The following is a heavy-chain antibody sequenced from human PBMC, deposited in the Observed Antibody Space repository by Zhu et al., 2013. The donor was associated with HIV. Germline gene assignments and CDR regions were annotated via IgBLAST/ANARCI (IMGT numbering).Heavy chain of an antibody. CDR3: ARGDLNWGGHGFPNHDY. CDR1: GGTFSSYT. Sequence: QVQLVQSGAEVKKPGSSVKVSCKASGGTFSSYTISWVRQAPGQGLEWMGRIIPILGIANYAQKFQGRVTITADKSTSTAYMELSSLRSEDTAVYYCARGDLNWGGHGFPNHDYWGQGTLVTVSS. V-gene: IGHV1-69*02. D-gene: IGHD7-27*01. J-gene: IGHJ4*02. CDR2: IIPILGIA.